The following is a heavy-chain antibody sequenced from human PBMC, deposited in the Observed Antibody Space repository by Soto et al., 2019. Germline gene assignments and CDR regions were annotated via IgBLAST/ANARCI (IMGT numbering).Heavy chain of an antibody. CDR2: ISYDGSNK. CDR1: GFTFSSYG. V-gene: IGHV3-30*18. J-gene: IGHJ4*02. Sequence: GGSLRLSCAASGFTFSSYGMHWVRQAPGKGLEWVAVISYDGSNKYYADSVKGRFTISRDNSKNTLYLQMNSLRAEDTAVYYCAKDSSPPSLDIVVVPAASDYWGQET. CDR3: AKDSSPPSLDIVVVPAASDY. D-gene: IGHD2-2*01.